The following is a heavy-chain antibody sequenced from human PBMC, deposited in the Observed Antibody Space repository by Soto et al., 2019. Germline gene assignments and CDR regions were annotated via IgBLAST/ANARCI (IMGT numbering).Heavy chain of an antibody. J-gene: IGHJ4*02. V-gene: IGHV2-5*01. Sequence: GSGPTLVNTTQTLTLTCTFSGFSLSTRGVGVGWIRQPPGKALEWIALIYWNDDKRYSPSLKSRNTITKDTPQNHVVLTMTNMDPVGTAPYYCARATTVSTYFDYWGQGTLVTVSS. CDR2: IYWNDDK. CDR3: ARATTVSTYFDY. D-gene: IGHD4-17*01. CDR1: GFSLSTRGVG.